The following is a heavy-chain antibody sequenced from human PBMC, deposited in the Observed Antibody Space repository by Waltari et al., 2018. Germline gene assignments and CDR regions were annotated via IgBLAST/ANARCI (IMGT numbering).Heavy chain of an antibody. CDR3: ARSLFREQLYNY. J-gene: IGHJ4*02. CDR1: GYSISSGYY. CDR2: IYHSGST. V-gene: IGHV4-38-2*01. D-gene: IGHD6-13*01. Sequence: QVQLQESGPGLVKPSETLSLTCAVSGYSISSGYYWGWIRQPPGKGLGWIGSIYHSGSTYYNPSLKSRVTISVDTSKNQFSLKLSSVTAADTAVYYCARSLFREQLYNYWGQGTLVTVSS.